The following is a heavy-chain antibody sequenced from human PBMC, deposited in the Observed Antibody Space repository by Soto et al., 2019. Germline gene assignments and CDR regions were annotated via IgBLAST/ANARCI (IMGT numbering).Heavy chain of an antibody. Sequence: GASVKVSCKSSGGTFSSFINYPINWVRQAPVQGLEWMGGIVPNVGTVNYAQKFRGKVTITADKSTGTAYMELSSLRSEDTALYYCARRDTSGFLRYFDNWGQGXQVTVYS. CDR2: IVPNVGTV. D-gene: IGHD3-3*01. V-gene: IGHV1-69*06. CDR3: ARRDTSGFLRYFDN. J-gene: IGHJ4*02. CDR1: GGTFSSFINYP.